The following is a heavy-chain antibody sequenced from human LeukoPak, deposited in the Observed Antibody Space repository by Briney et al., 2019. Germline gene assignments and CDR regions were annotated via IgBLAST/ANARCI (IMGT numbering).Heavy chain of an antibody. J-gene: IGHJ4*02. V-gene: IGHV3-48*03. CDR2: ISSSGTTI. CDR1: GFIFSSYA. D-gene: IGHD2-2*01. Sequence: QPGGSLRLSCAASGFIFSSYAMSWVRQAPGKGLEWVSYISSSGTTIYYADSVKGRFTISRDNAKNSLYLQMNSLRAEDTAVYYCARRYCSSTSCLIDYWGQGTLVTVSS. CDR3: ARRYCSSTSCLIDY.